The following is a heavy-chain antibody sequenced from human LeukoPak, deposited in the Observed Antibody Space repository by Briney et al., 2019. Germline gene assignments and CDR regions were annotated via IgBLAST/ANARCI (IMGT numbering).Heavy chain of an antibody. Sequence: LGGSLRLSCAAPGFTFSSYWMSWVRQAPGKGLEWLANIKQDGSEKYYVDSVKGRFTISRDNAKNSLYLQMNSLRAEDTAVYYCARELLWFGELFDYWGQGTLVTVSS. J-gene: IGHJ4*02. CDR1: GFTFSSYW. CDR3: ARELLWFGELFDY. CDR2: IKQDGSEK. V-gene: IGHV3-7*01. D-gene: IGHD3-10*01.